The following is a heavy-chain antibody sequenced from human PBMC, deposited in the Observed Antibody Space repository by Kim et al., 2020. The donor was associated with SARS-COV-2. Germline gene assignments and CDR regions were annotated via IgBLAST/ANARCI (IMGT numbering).Heavy chain of an antibody. V-gene: IGHV1-69*02. Sequence: AQKFHGRVTITADKSTSTAYMELSSLRSEDTAVYYCASQIVVVVAAPFDYWGQGTLVTVSS. J-gene: IGHJ4*02. D-gene: IGHD2-15*01. CDR3: ASQIVVVVAAPFDY.